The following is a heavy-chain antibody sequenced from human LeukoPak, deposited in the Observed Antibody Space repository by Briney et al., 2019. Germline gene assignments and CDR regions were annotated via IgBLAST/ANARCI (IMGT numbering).Heavy chain of an antibody. CDR2: ISSSSTI. CDR3: ARGRAAAGTGGFDY. CDR1: GFTFSSYS. D-gene: IGHD6-13*01. J-gene: IGHJ4*02. V-gene: IGHV3-48*01. Sequence: GGSLRLSCAASGFTFSSYSMNWVRQAPGKGLEWVSYISSSSTIYYADSVKGRFTISRDNAKNSLYLQMNSLRAEDTAVYYCARGRAAAGTGGFDYWGQGTLVTVSS.